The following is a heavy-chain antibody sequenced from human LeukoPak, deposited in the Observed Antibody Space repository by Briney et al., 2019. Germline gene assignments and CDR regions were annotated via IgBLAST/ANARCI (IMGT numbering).Heavy chain of an antibody. V-gene: IGHV4-61*08. CDR2: ISDSGST. D-gene: IGHD3-22*01. CDR1: RGSISNSGYY. Sequence: SETLSLTCTVSRGSISNSGYYWGWIRQPPGKGLEWIGYISDSGSTNYNPSLKSRVTISVDTSKNQFSLMLSSVTAADTAVYYCARGYDSSAYYPFNYWGQGTLVTVSS. CDR3: ARGYDSSAYYPFNY. J-gene: IGHJ4*02.